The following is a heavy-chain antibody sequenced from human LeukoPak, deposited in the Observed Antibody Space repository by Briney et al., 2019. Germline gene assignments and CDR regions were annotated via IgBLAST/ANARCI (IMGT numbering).Heavy chain of an antibody. CDR2: ISSSESTT. D-gene: IGHD3-9*01. Sequence: PGGSLRLSCAASGFTFSDYYMSWLRQAPGKGLEWISYISSSESTTYYADSVKGRFTISRDNAKSSLDLQMNSLRAEDSAVYYCARSRQEGQLIAEYDISTGYFLHWGQGTRVTVSS. CDR1: GFTFSDYY. V-gene: IGHV3-11*01. J-gene: IGHJ4*02. CDR3: ARSRQEGQLIAEYDISTGYFLH.